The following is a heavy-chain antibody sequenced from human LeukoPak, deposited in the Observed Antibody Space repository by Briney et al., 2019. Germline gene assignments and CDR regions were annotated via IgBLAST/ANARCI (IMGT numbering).Heavy chain of an antibody. J-gene: IGHJ5*02. V-gene: IGHV4-59*01. D-gene: IGHD3-3*01. CDR1: GGSISSYY. CDR2: IYYSGST. Sequence: PSETLSLTCTVSGGSISSYYWSWIRQPPGKGLEWIGYIYYSGSTNYNPSLKSRVTISVDTSKNQFSPKLSSVTAADTAVYYCARGGGTIFGVVIIPVDWFDPWGQGTLVTVSS. CDR3: ARGGGTIFGVVIIPVDWFDP.